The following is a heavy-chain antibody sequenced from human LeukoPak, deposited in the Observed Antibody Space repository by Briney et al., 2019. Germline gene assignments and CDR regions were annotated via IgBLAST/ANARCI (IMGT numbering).Heavy chain of an antibody. CDR3: ARGDIYCGSTACLFDY. CDR2: ISGYNGNT. Sequence: GASVKVSCKASGYTFTSYGISWVRQAPGQGFEWMGWISGYNGNTNYAQKFQGRVTMTTDTSTTTAYMELRSLRSDDTAVYYCARGDIYCGSTACLFDYWGQGALVTVSS. V-gene: IGHV1-18*01. D-gene: IGHD2-2*01. J-gene: IGHJ4*02. CDR1: GYTFTSYG.